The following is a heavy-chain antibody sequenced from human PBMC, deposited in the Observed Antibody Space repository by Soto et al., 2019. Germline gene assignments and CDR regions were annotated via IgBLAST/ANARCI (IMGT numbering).Heavy chain of an antibody. CDR3: AQVDTAMGFFDY. Sequence: QITLKESGPTLVKPTQTLTLTCTFSGFSLSTSGVGVGWIRQPPGKALEWLALIYWDDDKRYSPSLKSRLTIXKXXSKNQVVLTMTNMDPVDTATYYCAQVDTAMGFFDYWGQGTLVTVSS. V-gene: IGHV2-5*02. CDR2: IYWDDDK. CDR1: GFSLSTSGVG. J-gene: IGHJ4*02. D-gene: IGHD5-18*01.